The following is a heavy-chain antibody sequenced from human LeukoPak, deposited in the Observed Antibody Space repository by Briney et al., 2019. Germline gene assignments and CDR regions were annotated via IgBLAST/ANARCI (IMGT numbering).Heavy chain of an antibody. D-gene: IGHD6-6*01. CDR2: ISSYGGST. CDR3: ARISRSHDYDY. Sequence: GGSLRLSCAASGFTFRGYSMNWVRQAPGKGLEYVSAISSYGGSTYYANSVKDRFTISRDNSKNTVYLQMGSLRTEDMAVYYCARISRSHDYDYWGQGTLVTVSS. J-gene: IGHJ4*02. CDR1: GFTFRGYS. V-gene: IGHV3-64*01.